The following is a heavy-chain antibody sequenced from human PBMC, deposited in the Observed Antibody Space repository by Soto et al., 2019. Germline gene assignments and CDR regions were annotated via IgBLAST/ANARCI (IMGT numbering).Heavy chain of an antibody. CDR2: MNPNRGNT. Sequence: QVQLVQSGAEVKKPGASVKVSCKASGYTFSSYDINWVRQATGQGLEWMGWMNPNRGNTGYEQKFQGRVTMTRNTSISTAYMELSSLRSEDTAVYYCAPEQTSYGMDVWGQGTTVTVSS. D-gene: IGHD6-13*01. V-gene: IGHV1-8*01. CDR1: GYTFSSYD. J-gene: IGHJ6*02. CDR3: APEQTSYGMDV.